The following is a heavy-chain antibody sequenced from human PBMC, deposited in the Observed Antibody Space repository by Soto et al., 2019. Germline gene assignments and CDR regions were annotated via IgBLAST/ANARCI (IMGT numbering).Heavy chain of an antibody. Sequence: QVQLVESGGGVVQPGRSLRLSCAASGFTFSSYGMHWVRQAPGKGLEWVAVIWYDGSNKYYADSVKGRFTISRDNSKNTLYLQMNSRRAEDTAVYYCARVGCSSTSCHDYYYSYGMDVWGQGPTVTFSS. CDR2: IWYDGSNK. J-gene: IGHJ6*02. V-gene: IGHV3-33*01. CDR1: GFTFSSYG. CDR3: ARVGCSSTSCHDYYYSYGMDV. D-gene: IGHD2-2*01.